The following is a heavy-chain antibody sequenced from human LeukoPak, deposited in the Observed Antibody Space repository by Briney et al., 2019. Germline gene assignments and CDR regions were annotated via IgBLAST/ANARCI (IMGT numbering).Heavy chain of an antibody. D-gene: IGHD3-22*01. CDR2: ISYDGSNK. V-gene: IGHV3-30*04. Sequence: GRSLRLSCAASGFTFSSYAMYWVRQAPGKGLEWVGVISYDGSNKYYADSVKGRFTISRDNSKNTLYVQMSSLRAEDTAVYYCARDSVYDSSTGAFDIWGQGTMVTVSS. J-gene: IGHJ3*02. CDR3: ARDSVYDSSTGAFDI. CDR1: GFTFSSYA.